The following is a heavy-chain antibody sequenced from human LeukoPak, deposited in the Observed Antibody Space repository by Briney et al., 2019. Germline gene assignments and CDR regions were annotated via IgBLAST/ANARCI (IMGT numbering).Heavy chain of an antibody. J-gene: IGHJ5*02. CDR1: GFSFSTYW. D-gene: IGHD3-10*01. CDR2: INQDGSEK. V-gene: IGHV3-7*05. CDR3: VRGSSGTVVRGVSWAWFDP. Sequence: GGSLRLSCAASGFSFSTYWMTWVRQAPGKGLEWVANINQDGSEKSHVDSVKGRFTISRDSAEKSLYLQMNSLTAEDTAVYYCVRGSSGTVVRGVSWAWFDPWGQGTLVTVSS.